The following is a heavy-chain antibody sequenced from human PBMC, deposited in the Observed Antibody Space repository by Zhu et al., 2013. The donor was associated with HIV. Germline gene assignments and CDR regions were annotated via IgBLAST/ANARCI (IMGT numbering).Heavy chain of an antibody. V-gene: IGHV1-69*06. J-gene: IGHJ4*02. D-gene: IGHD4-17*01. CDR2: IIPIFGTA. CDR3: ATSSRGEDYGGNSRPY. Sequence: QVQLVQSGAEVKKPGSSVKVSCKASGGTFSGYAINWVRQAPGQGLEWMGGIIPIFGTANYAQNFQGRVTMTRDTSTSTVYMELSSLRSEDTAVYYCATSSRGEDYGGNSRPYWGQGTLVTVSS. CDR1: GGTFSGYA.